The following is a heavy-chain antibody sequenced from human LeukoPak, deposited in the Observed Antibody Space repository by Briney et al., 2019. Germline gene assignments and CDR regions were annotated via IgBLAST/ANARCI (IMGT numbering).Heavy chain of an antibody. V-gene: IGHV4-34*01. CDR1: GGSFSGYY. Sequence: SETLSLTCAVYGGSFSGYYWSWIRQPPGKGLEWIGEINHSGSTNYNPSLKSRVTISVDTSKNQFSLKLSSVTAADTAVYYCARATYQYGMDVWGQGTTVTVSS. D-gene: IGHD2-2*01. CDR2: INHSGST. J-gene: IGHJ6*02. CDR3: ARATYQYGMDV.